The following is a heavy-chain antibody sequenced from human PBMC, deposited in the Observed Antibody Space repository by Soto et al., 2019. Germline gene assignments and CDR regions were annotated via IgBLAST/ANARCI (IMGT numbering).Heavy chain of an antibody. CDR3: ARWVRCSGGSCYSGLDAFDI. CDR1: GGSISSGGYY. CDR2: IYYSGST. Sequence: SETLSLTCTVSGGSISSGGYYWSWIRQHPGKGLEWIGYIYYSGSTYYNPSLKSRVTISVDTSKNQFSLKLSSVTAADTAVYYCARWVRCSGGSCYSGLDAFDIWGQGTMVTVSS. J-gene: IGHJ3*02. V-gene: IGHV4-31*03. D-gene: IGHD2-15*01.